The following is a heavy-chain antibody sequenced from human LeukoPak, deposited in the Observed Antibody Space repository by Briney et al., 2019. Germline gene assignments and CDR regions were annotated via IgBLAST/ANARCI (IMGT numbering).Heavy chain of an antibody. CDR2: IYYSGST. J-gene: IGHJ4*02. CDR3: ARVSGYDWESFYDY. V-gene: IGHV4-59*01. D-gene: IGHD5-12*01. CDR1: GGSISSYY. Sequence: SETLSLTCNVSGGSISSYYWSWIRQPPGKGLEWIGYIYYSGSTNYNPSLKSRVTISVDTSKNQFSLKLSSVTAADTAVYYCARVSGYDWESFYDYWGQGTLVTVSS.